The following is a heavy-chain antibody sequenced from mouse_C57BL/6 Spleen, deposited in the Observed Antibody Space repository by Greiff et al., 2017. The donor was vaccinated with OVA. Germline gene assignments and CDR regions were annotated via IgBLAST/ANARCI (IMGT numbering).Heavy chain of an antibody. Sequence: QVQLQQSGPELVKPGASVKISCKASGYAFSSSWMNWVKQRPGKGLEWIGRIYPGDGDTNYNGKLKGKATLTADKSSSTAYMQLSSLTSEDSAVYFCARAYYSNYDWYFDVWGTGTTVTVSS. CDR3: ARAYYSNYDWYFDV. D-gene: IGHD2-5*01. CDR1: GYAFSSSW. V-gene: IGHV1-82*01. J-gene: IGHJ1*03. CDR2: IYPGDGDT.